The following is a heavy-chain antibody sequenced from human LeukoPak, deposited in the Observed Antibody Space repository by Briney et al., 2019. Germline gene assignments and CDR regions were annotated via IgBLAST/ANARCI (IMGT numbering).Heavy chain of an antibody. CDR1: GFTFSSYA. J-gene: IGHJ6*02. CDR2: ISYDGSNE. CDR3: ARVGDCSSTSCYRYYYGMDV. Sequence: PGGSLRLSCAASGFTFSSYAMHWVRQAPGKGLEWVAVISYDGSNEYYADSVKGRFTISRDNSKNTLYLQMNSLRAEDTAVYYCARVGDCSSTSCYRYYYGMDVWGQGTTVTVSS. D-gene: IGHD2-2*01. V-gene: IGHV3-30-3*01.